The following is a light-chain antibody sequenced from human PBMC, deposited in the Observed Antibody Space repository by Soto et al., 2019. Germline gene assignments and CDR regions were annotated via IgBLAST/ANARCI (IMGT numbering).Light chain of an antibody. CDR3: QQYYSPPRYT. J-gene: IGKJ2*01. CDR1: QSVLYSSNNKNL. Sequence: DIVMTQSPDSLAVSLGERATIHCKSSQSVLYSSNNKNLIAWYQQKPGQPPKLLIYWASTRESGVPDRFSGGGSGTNFTLPISSLRPEDGAVYYCQQYYSPPRYTFGQGTKLEIK. CDR2: WAS. V-gene: IGKV4-1*01.